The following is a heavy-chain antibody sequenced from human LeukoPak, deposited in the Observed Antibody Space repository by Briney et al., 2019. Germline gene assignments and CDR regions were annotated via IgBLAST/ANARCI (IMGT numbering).Heavy chain of an antibody. CDR3: AKDLTTGTLSFDY. Sequence: GGSLRLSCAASGFTFSTYGMQWVRQAPGKGLEWVAAIWYDGSEKYYADSVKGRFTISRDNSKNTLYLQMNSLRAEDTAVYYCAKDLTTGTLSFDYWGQGTLVTVSS. CDR2: IWYDGSEK. V-gene: IGHV3-33*06. D-gene: IGHD1-1*01. CDR1: GFTFSTYG. J-gene: IGHJ4*02.